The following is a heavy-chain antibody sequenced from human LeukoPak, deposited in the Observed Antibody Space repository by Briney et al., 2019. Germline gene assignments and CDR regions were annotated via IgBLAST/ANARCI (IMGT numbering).Heavy chain of an antibody. CDR1: GGSISSYY. CDR2: IYYSGST. Sequence: SETLSLTCTVSGGSISSYYWSWIRQPPGEGLEWIGYIYYSGSTNYNPSLKSRVTISVDTSKNQFSLKLSSVTAADTAVYYCARVVYCSSTSCYPYYYYYMDVWGKGTTVTVSS. CDR3: ARVVYCSSTSCYPYYYYYMDV. D-gene: IGHD2-2*01. J-gene: IGHJ6*03. V-gene: IGHV4-59*01.